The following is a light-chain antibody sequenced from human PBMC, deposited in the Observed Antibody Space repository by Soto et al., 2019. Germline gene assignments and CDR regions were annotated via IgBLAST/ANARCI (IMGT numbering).Light chain of an antibody. J-gene: IGLJ2*01. CDR3: GSYTSGNTLV. V-gene: IGLV2-14*01. CDR2: EVT. Sequence: QSALTQPASVSGSPGQSITISCTGTSSDVGGYNYVSWYQHHPGKAPKIMIYEVTNRPSGVSDRFSGSKSGNTASLTISGLQEEDEADYYCGSYTSGNTLVFGGGTKLTVL. CDR1: SSDVGGYNY.